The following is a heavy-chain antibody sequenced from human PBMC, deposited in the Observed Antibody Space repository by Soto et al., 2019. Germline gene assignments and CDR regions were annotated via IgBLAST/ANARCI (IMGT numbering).Heavy chain of an antibody. Sequence: ASVKVSCKASGYTFTSYGISWVRKAPGQGLEWMGWISAYNGNTNYAQKLQGRVTMTTDTSTSTAYMELRSLRSDDTAVYYCARFIMVGGWFDPNYYHGMDVWGQGTTVTVS. CDR1: GYTFTSYG. D-gene: IGHD6-19*01. CDR3: ARFIMVGGWFDPNYYHGMDV. V-gene: IGHV1-18*01. J-gene: IGHJ6*02. CDR2: ISAYNGNT.